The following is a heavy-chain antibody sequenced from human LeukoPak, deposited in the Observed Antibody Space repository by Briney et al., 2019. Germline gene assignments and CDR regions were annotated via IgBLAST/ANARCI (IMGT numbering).Heavy chain of an antibody. CDR1: GFTFSSYE. CDR2: ISSSGSTI. V-gene: IGHV3-48*03. CDR3: ARVQFPYDFWSGYFPLYYYYYMDV. Sequence: GGSLRLSCAASGFTFSSYEMNWVRQAPGKGLEWVSYISSSGSTIYYADSVKGRFTISRDNAKNSLYLQMNSLRAEDTALYYCARVQFPYDFWSGYFPLYYYYYMDVWGKGTTVTVSS. D-gene: IGHD3-3*01. J-gene: IGHJ6*03.